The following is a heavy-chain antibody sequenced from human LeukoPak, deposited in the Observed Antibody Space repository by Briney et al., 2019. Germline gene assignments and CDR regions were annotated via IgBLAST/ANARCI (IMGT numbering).Heavy chain of an antibody. J-gene: IGHJ4*02. D-gene: IGHD5-18*01. CDR2: ISGSGGST. Sequence: GGSLRLSCAASGFTFSSYAMSWVRQAPGKGLEWVSAISGSGGSTYYADSVKGRFTISRDNSKNTLYLQMNSLRAEDTAVYYCARGQRKTGGRNKDTAYDYWGQGTLVTVSS. CDR3: ARGQRKTGGRNKDTAYDY. CDR1: GFTFSSYA. V-gene: IGHV3-23*01.